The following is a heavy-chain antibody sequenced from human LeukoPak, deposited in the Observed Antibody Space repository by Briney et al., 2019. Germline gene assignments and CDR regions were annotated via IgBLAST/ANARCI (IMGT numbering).Heavy chain of an antibody. CDR1: GYSFTSYW. CDR3: ARLDKRYCSSTSCGPWDY. J-gene: IGHJ4*02. CDR2: IDPSDSYT. Sequence: GESLKISCKGSGYSFTSYWISWVRQMPGKGLEWMGRIDPSDSYTNYSPSFQGHVTISADQSISTAYLQWSSLKASDTAMYYCARLDKRYCSSTSCGPWDYWGQGTLVTVPS. V-gene: IGHV5-10-1*01. D-gene: IGHD2-2*01.